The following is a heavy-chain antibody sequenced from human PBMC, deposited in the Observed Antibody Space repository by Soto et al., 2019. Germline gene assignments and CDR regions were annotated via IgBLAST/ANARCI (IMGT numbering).Heavy chain of an antibody. CDR3: VREGGYCDCIREGGSCVGTFCYEDY. V-gene: IGHV3-64D*06. CDR2: INKDGPAT. Sequence: EVHLVESGGGLVQPGGSLRLSCSASGITFSSYTMHWARQGPGKGLEYVSAINKDGPATYYADSVRGRFTISRDNSKNTVYFQMSSLRPEDTAVYYCVREGGYCDCIREGGSCVGTFCYEDYWGQGTLVTVSS. CDR1: GITFSSYT. J-gene: IGHJ4*02. D-gene: IGHD2-2*01.